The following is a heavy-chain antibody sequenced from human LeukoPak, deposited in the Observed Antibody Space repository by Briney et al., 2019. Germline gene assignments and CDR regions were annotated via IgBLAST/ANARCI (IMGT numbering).Heavy chain of an antibody. J-gene: IGHJ4*02. V-gene: IGHV3-21*01. CDR1: GFTFRSYA. CDR2: ISSSSSYI. Sequence: GGSLRLSCAASGFTFRSYAMHWVRQAPGKGLEWVSSISSSSSYIYYADSVKGRFTISRDNAKNSLYLQMNSLRAEDTAVYYCARDLGSSSFIGYWGQGTLVTVSS. D-gene: IGHD6-13*01. CDR3: ARDLGSSSFIGY.